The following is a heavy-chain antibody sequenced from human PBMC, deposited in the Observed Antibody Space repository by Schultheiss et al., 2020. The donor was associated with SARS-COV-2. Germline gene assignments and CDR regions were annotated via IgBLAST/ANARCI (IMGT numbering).Heavy chain of an antibody. J-gene: IGHJ4*02. V-gene: IGHV3-7*03. CDR3: ASWGAALFY. D-gene: IGHD7-27*01. CDR2: IKQDGSEK. CDR1: GFTFSSYA. Sequence: GGSLRLSCAASGFTFSSYAMSWVRQAPGKGLEWVANIKQDGSEKYYVDSVKGRFTISRDNAKNSLYLQMNSLRAEDTAVYYCASWGAALFYWGQGTLVTVSS.